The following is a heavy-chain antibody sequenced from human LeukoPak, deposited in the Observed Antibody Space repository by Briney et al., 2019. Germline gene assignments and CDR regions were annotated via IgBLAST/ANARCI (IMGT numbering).Heavy chain of an antibody. J-gene: IGHJ3*02. D-gene: IGHD3-22*01. V-gene: IGHV3-23*01. CDR2: ISATGDST. CDR1: GFTFSNYA. CDR3: AKRMTVRGYWDTSGDAFDI. Sequence: GGSLRLSCVASGFTFSNYAINWVRQAPGKVLKWVSGISATGDSTYYADSVKGRFTISRDNSKNTLYLQMNSLRAEDTALYYCAKRMTVRGYWDTSGDAFDIWGQGTMVTVSS.